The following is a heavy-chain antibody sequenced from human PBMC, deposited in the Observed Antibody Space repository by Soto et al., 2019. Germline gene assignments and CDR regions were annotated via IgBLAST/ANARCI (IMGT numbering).Heavy chain of an antibody. V-gene: IGHV3-30-3*01. J-gene: IGHJ6*02. Sequence: PGGSLRRSCAASGFTFSSYAMHWVRQAPGKGLEWVAVISYDGSNKYYADSVKGRFTISRDNSKNTLYLQMNSLRAEDTAVYYCARDRGNYDYVWGSYRMVGMDVWGQGTTVTVSS. CDR1: GFTFSSYA. CDR3: ARDRGNYDYVWGSYRMVGMDV. D-gene: IGHD3-16*02. CDR2: ISYDGSNK.